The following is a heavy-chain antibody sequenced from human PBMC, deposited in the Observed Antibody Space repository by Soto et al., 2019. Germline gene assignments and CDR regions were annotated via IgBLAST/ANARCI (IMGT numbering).Heavy chain of an antibody. CDR1: GGSINNHY. Sequence: ASETLSLTCTVSGGSINNHYWSWIRQPPGKGLEWIGYIYYTGSTNYNPSLKSRVTMSVDTSKNQFSLNLTSLTAADTAIYYCARANWYSEYWGQRTLVTVSS. CDR2: IYYTGST. D-gene: IGHD7-27*01. V-gene: IGHV4-59*11. J-gene: IGHJ4*02. CDR3: ARANWYSEY.